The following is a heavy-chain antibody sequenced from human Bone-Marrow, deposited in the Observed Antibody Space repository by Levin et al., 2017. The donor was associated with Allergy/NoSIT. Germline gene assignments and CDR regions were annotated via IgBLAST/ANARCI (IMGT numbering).Heavy chain of an antibody. CDR2: IRSSSSDI. J-gene: IGHJ3*02. V-gene: IGHV3-48*02. CDR1: GFTFSSYS. Sequence: GGSLRLSCAASGFTFSSYSMNWVRQAPGKGLEWVSFIRSSSSDIYYADSVRGRFTTSRDDARNSLSLHMNSLRDEDTAVYYCARDSGSSGARAFDIWGQGTMVTVSS. CDR3: ARDSGSSGARAFDI. D-gene: IGHD6-19*01.